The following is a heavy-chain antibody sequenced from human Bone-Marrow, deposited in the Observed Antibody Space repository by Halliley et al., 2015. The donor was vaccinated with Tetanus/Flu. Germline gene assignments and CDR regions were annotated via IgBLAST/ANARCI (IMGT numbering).Heavy chain of an antibody. Sequence: GLVKPSETLSLTCRVSGYSISNYVYWAWIRQSPGKGMEWIGSIYQSGATYYNPSLQSRVTLSVDTSKNQFSLKLTSVAAADAAVYYCARDFRYNSRGYDSWGQGTLVTVSS. CDR3: ARDFRYNSRGYDS. V-gene: IGHV4-38-2*02. D-gene: IGHD3-22*01. CDR1: GYSISNYVY. CDR2: IYQSGAT. J-gene: IGHJ4*02.